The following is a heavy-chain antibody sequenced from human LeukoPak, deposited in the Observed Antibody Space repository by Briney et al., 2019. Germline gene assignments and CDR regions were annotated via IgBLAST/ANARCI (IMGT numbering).Heavy chain of an antibody. D-gene: IGHD3-22*01. Sequence: VASVKVSCKASGGTVSSYAISWVRQAPGQGLEWMGGIIPIFGTANYAQKFQGRVTITADKSTSTAHMELSSLRSEDTAVYYCARPRRVYDSSGYSAFDIWGQGTMVTVSS. CDR2: IIPIFGTA. CDR3: ARPRRVYDSSGYSAFDI. CDR1: GGTVSSYA. V-gene: IGHV1-69*06. J-gene: IGHJ3*02.